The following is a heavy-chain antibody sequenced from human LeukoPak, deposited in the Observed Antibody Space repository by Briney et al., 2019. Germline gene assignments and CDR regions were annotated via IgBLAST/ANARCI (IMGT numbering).Heavy chain of an antibody. D-gene: IGHD4-17*01. Sequence: SETLSLTCTVSGGSVSSGSYYWSWIRQPPGKGLEWIGYIYYSGSTNYNPSLKSRVTISVDTSKNQFSLKLSSVTAADTAVYYCARGYGDYDGYYHYGMDVWGKGTTVTVPS. CDR1: GGSVSSGSYY. J-gene: IGHJ6*04. CDR2: IYYSGST. V-gene: IGHV4-61*01. CDR3: ARGYGDYDGYYHYGMDV.